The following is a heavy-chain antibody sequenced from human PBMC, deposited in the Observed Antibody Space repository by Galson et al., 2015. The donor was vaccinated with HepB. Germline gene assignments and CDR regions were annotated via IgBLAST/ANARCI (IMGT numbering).Heavy chain of an antibody. D-gene: IGHD3-16*02. CDR1: GFTFSSYG. Sequence: SLRLSCAASGFTFSSYGMHWVRQAPGKGLEWVAVISYDGSNTYYADSVKGRFTISRDNSKNTLYLQMNSLRAEDTAVYYCAKDRAPDNYVWVSYRSRRGNYFFYGMDVSGNGTTVTVSS. CDR2: ISYDGSNT. J-gene: IGHJ6*04. V-gene: IGHV3-30*18. CDR3: AKDRAPDNYVWVSYRSRRGNYFFYGMDV.